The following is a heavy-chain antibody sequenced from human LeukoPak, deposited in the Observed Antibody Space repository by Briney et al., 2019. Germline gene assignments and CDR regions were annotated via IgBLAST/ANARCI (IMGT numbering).Heavy chain of an antibody. CDR1: GFTFSSYA. CDR3: ARNSALDY. D-gene: IGHD2/OR15-2a*01. V-gene: IGHV3-33*08. J-gene: IGHJ4*02. CDR2: MWSDGSNK. Sequence: GGSLRLSCAASGFTFSSYAMSWVRQAPGRGLEWVAVMWSDGSNKYHADSVKGRFTISRDNSKNTLYLQMSSLRAEDTAVYYCARNSALDYWGQGTLVTVSS.